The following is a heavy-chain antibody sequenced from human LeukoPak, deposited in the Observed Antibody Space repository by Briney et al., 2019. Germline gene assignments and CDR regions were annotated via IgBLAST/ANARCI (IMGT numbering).Heavy chain of an antibody. D-gene: IGHD6-6*01. J-gene: IGHJ4*02. CDR2: IYYSGST. CDR3: ARGSIAARPFDY. CDR1: GGSFSGYY. Sequence: SETLSLTCAVYGGSFSGYYWSWIRQHPGKGLEWIGYIYYSGSTYYNPSLKSRVTISVDTSKNQFSLKLSSVTAADTAVYYCARGSIAARPFDYWGQGTLVTVSS. V-gene: IGHV4-31*11.